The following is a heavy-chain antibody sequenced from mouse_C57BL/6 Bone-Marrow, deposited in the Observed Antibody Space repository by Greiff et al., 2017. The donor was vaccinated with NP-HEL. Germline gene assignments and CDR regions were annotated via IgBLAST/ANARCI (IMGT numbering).Heavy chain of an antibody. D-gene: IGHD2-4*01. CDR3: ARVYDYKAY. V-gene: IGHV1-69*01. CDR1: GYTFTSYW. J-gene: IGHJ2*01. CDR2: IDPSDSYT. Sequence: QVQLQQPGAELVMPGASVKLSCKASGYTFTSYWMHWVKQRPGQGLEWIGEIDPSDSYTNYNKKFKGKSTLTVDKSSSTAYMQLSSLKSEEAAVYDGARVYDYKAYWGQGTTLTVSS.